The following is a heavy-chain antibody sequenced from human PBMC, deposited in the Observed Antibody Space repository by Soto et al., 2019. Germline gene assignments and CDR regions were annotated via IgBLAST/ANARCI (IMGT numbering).Heavy chain of an antibody. V-gene: IGHV3-21*01. Sequence: GSLRLSCAASVFTFSSYRMNWVRQAPGTGLEWVSSISSTSSYIYYADSVKGRFTISRDNAKSSLYLQMNSLRAEDTAVYYCAREEAAYNPDCFDNWGQGTLVTVSS. CDR3: AREEAAYNPDCFDN. D-gene: IGHD1-1*01. J-gene: IGHJ4*02. CDR1: VFTFSSYR. CDR2: ISSTSSYI.